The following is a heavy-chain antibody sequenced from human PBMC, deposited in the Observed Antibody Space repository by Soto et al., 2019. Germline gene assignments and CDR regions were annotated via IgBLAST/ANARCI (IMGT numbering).Heavy chain of an antibody. CDR1: GVNFRGYA. J-gene: IGHJ6*02. CDR3: ARSRSAMADGMNV. CDR2: IRIGPGIT. V-gene: IGHV3-23*01. Sequence: GGPLRLSCEVSGVNFRGYAMSWVRQAPGKGLEWVSGIRIGPGITYYADSVKGRFTISSDISRKTVYLQMNNLRGEDTALYFCARSRSAMADGMNVWGQGTTVTVSS. D-gene: IGHD5-18*01.